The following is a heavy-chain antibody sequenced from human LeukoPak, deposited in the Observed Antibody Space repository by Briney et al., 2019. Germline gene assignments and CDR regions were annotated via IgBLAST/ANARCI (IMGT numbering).Heavy chain of an antibody. CDR3: ASGYSYGHFDY. V-gene: IGHV4-59*01. D-gene: IGHD5-18*01. J-gene: IGHJ4*02. CDR1: GGSISSYY. Sequence: SETLSLTCTVSGGSISSYYWSWIRQPPGKGLEWIGYIYYSGSTNYNPSLKSRVTVSVDTSKKQFSLKLSSVTAADTAVYHCASGYSYGHFDYWGQGTLVTVSS. CDR2: IYYSGST.